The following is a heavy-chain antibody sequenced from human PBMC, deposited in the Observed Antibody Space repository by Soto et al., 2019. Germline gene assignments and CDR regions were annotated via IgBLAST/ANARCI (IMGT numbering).Heavy chain of an antibody. CDR3: ARACRGGSCYYGMDV. D-gene: IGHD2-15*01. J-gene: IGHJ6*02. V-gene: IGHV3-13*01. CDR1: GFTFSSYD. Sequence: GGSLRLSCAASGFTFSSYDMHWVRQATGKGLEWVSAIGTAGDTYYPGSVKGRFTISRENAKNSLYLQMNSLRAEDTAVYYCARACRGGSCYYGMDVWGQGTTVTVSS. CDR2: IGTAGDT.